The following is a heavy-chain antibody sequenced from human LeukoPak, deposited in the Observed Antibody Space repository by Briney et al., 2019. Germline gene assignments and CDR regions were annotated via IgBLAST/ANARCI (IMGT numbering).Heavy chain of an antibody. V-gene: IGHV4-39*01. CDR3: ARVEPDSSGHYYLDY. CDR2: IYYSGST. J-gene: IGHJ4*02. Sequence: SETLSLTCTVSGGSITSSSYYWGWIRQPPGKGLQWIGSIYYSGSTYYNPSLKSRVTISVDTSKIQFSLKLSSVTAADTAVYYCARVEPDSSGHYYLDYWGQGTLVTVSS. CDR1: GGSITSSSYY. D-gene: IGHD3-22*01.